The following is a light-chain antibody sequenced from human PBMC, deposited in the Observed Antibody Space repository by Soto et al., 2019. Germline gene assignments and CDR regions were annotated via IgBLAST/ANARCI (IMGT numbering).Light chain of an antibody. CDR2: DAS. J-gene: IGKJ4*01. Sequence: EIVMTQSPATLSLSPGERATLSCRASQSVSTYLAWYQQKPGQAPRLLLFDASHRATGIPARFSGSGSGTDFPLTISNLEPEDFAVYYCQQRSDRPVTFGEGTEVEIK. V-gene: IGKV3-11*01. CDR1: QSVSTY. CDR3: QQRSDRPVT.